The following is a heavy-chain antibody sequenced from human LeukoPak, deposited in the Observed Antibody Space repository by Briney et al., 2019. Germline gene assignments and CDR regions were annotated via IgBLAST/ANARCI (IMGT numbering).Heavy chain of an antibody. CDR1: GFTLSNHW. CDR2: VNRDGSET. Sequence: QTGGSLRLSCAASGFTLSNHWMTWVRQVPGRGPEWVANVNRDGSETYYLDSVKGRFTISRDNAKNSLYLQMNSLRAEDTAIYCCTRVGYIDEGIDYWGQGTLVTVSS. V-gene: IGHV3-7*04. D-gene: IGHD5-12*01. J-gene: IGHJ4*02. CDR3: TRVGYIDEGIDY.